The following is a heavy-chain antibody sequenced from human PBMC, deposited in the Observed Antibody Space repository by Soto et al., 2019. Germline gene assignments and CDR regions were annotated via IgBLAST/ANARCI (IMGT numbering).Heavy chain of an antibody. CDR1: GGSISSSSYY. CDR2: IYYSGST. CDR3: ARVTLDAFDI. V-gene: IGHV4-39*01. Sequence: SETLSLTCTVSGGSISSSSYYWGWIRQPPGKGLEWIGSIYYSGSTYYNPSLKSRVTISVDTSKNQFSLKLSSVTAADTAVYYCARVTLDAFDIWGQGTMVTVSS. D-gene: IGHD2-21*02. J-gene: IGHJ3*02.